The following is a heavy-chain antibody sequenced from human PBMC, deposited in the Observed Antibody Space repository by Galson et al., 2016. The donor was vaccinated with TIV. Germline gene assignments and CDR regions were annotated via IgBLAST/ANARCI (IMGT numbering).Heavy chain of an antibody. CDR3: ARLDSGYSGYDAF. J-gene: IGHJ4*02. CDR1: GYSFTSYW. D-gene: IGHD5-12*01. CDR2: IHPGDSDT. V-gene: IGHV5-51*01. Sequence: QSGAEVKKPGESLKISCKGSGYSFTSYWIAWVRQMPGKGLELMGVIHPGDSDTRYSPSFQGQVSISADRSISTAYLQWSSLRASDTAMYYCARLDSGYSGYDAFWGQGTLVTVSS.